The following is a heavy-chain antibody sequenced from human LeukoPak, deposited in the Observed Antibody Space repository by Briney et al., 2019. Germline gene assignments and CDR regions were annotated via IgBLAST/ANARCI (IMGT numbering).Heavy chain of an antibody. CDR3: ARLARVGYCSGGSCRYFQH. Sequence: PSETLSLTCAVDGGSFSGYYWSWIRQPPGKGLEWIGEINQSGRTNYNPSLKSRVTISVDTSKNQFSLKLRSVTAADTAVYYCARLARVGYCSGGSCRYFQHWGQGTVVTVSS. V-gene: IGHV4-34*01. CDR1: GGSFSGYY. J-gene: IGHJ1*01. CDR2: INQSGRT. D-gene: IGHD2-15*01.